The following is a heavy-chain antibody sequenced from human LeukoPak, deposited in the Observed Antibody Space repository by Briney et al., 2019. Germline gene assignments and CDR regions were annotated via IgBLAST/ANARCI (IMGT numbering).Heavy chain of an antibody. V-gene: IGHV4-59*01. Sequence: PSETLSLTCTVSGGSISSYYWSWIRQPPGKELEWIGYIYYSGSTNYNPSLKSRVTISVDTSKNQFSLKLSSVTAADTAVYYCARDAEGYDGLVYWGQGTLVTVSS. CDR1: GGSISSYY. D-gene: IGHD3-22*01. CDR2: IYYSGST. J-gene: IGHJ4*02. CDR3: ARDAEGYDGLVY.